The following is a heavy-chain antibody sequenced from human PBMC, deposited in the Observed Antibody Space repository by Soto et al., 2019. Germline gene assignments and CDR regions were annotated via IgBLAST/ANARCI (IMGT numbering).Heavy chain of an antibody. CDR3: ARDQRLDSYSSPLYLYFDS. CDR1: GGSMSGNY. V-gene: IGHV4-4*07. CDR2: IYTSGTT. Sequence: PSETLSLTCTVSGGSMSGNYGSWIRQSAGKGLEWIGRIYTSGTTNYNPSIKSRVTMSVDTSKNRFSLKLTSVTAADTAVYYCARDQRLDSYSSPLYLYFDSWGQGPLVTVSS. D-gene: IGHD6-19*01. J-gene: IGHJ4*02.